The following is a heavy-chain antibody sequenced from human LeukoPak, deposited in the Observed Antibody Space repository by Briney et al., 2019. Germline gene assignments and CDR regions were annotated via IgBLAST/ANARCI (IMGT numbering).Heavy chain of an antibody. J-gene: IGHJ3*02. V-gene: IGHV1-69*05. D-gene: IGHD6-13*01. CDR1: GGTFSSYA. CDR2: IIPIFGTA. Sequence: SVKVSCKASGGTFSSYAISWVRQAPGQGLEWMGGIIPIFGTANSAQKFQGRVTITTDESTSTAYMELSSLRYEDTAVYSCERETGIADAFDIWGQGTMVTVSS. CDR3: ERETGIADAFDI.